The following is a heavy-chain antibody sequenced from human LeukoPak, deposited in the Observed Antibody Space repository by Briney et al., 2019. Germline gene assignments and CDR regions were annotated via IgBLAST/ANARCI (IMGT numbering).Heavy chain of an antibody. D-gene: IGHD1-26*01. J-gene: IGHJ4*02. CDR2: ITSSSDI. V-gene: IGHV3-21*01. CDR1: GSTFRTYA. CDR3: ARRFGGSYGY. Sequence: GGSLRLSCAASGSTFRTYAMTWVRQAPGKGLEWVSSITSSSDIYYADSVKGRFTISRDNAKNSLYLEMNSLGAEDTAVYYCARRFGGSYGYWGQGTLVTVSS.